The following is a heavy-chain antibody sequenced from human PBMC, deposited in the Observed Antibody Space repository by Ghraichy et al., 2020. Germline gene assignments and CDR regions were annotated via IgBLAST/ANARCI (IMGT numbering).Heavy chain of an antibody. Sequence: GSLRLSCAASGFTFSSYSMNWVRQAPGKGLEWVSSISSSSSYIYYADSVKGRFTISRDNAKNSLYLQMNSLRAEDTAVYYCARDLGRDRFDYKYYYYGMDVWGQGTTVTVSS. V-gene: IGHV3-21*01. D-gene: IGHD5-12*01. CDR1: GFTFSSYS. CDR3: ARDLGRDRFDYKYYYYGMDV. J-gene: IGHJ6*02. CDR2: ISSSSSYI.